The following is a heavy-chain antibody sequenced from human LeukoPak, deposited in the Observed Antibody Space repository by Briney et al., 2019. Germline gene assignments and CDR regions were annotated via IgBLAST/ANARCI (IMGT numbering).Heavy chain of an antibody. Sequence: GSLRLSCAASGFTFSSYAMSWVRQAPGKGLEWVSAISGSGGRRYYADSVKGRFTISRDNSKNTLYLQMNSLRAEDTAVYYCAKEVQWLVLNGLFDYWGQGTRVTVSS. D-gene: IGHD6-19*01. J-gene: IGHJ4*02. CDR3: AKEVQWLVLNGLFDY. V-gene: IGHV3-23*01. CDR2: ISGSGGRR. CDR1: GFTFSSYA.